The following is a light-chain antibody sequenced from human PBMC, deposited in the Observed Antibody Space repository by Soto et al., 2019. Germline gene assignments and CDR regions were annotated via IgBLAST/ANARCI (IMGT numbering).Light chain of an antibody. J-gene: IGKJ1*01. CDR1: QSVTSY. V-gene: IGKV3-11*01. CDR2: DAS. CDR3: QQRSNGPR. Sequence: EIVLTQPPATLSLSPGEIATLSCRASQSVTSYLAWYQRKPGQAPRLLIDDASNMATGIPARFRSSGSGTDFTPTIRSLEPEDFAVYYCQQRSNGPRFGQGTMVEIK.